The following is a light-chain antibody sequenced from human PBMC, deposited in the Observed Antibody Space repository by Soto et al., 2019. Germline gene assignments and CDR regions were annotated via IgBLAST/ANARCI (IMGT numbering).Light chain of an antibody. CDR2: RAS. CDR3: QQYNNWPYT. CDR1: QSVSNT. V-gene: IGKV3-15*01. J-gene: IGKJ2*01. Sequence: EIVMTQSPATLSVSPGERATLSCRASQSVSNTLAWYQQKRGQAPRLIIYRASIRAPGIPARFSGGGSGTEFTLTISSLQSEDFAVYYCQQYNNWPYTFGQGTKLEIK.